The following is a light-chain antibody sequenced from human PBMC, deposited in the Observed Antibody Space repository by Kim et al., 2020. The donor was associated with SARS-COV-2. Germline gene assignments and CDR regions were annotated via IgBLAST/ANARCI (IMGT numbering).Light chain of an antibody. CDR1: RGDFGSYQY. J-gene: IGLJ1*01. CDR2: EVT. Sequence: GSPHPSVAISCSRTRGDFGSYQYVSWSQQHPGKPPKLIIYEVTKRPSGVPDRFSGSMSGNTASLTVSGLQAEDEADYYCASHGGYDYVFGTGTKVTVL. CDR3: ASHGGYDYV. V-gene: IGLV2-8*01.